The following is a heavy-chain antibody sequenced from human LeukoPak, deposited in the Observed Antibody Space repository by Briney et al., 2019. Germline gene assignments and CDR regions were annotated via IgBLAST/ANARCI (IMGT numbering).Heavy chain of an antibody. V-gene: IGHV3-23*01. J-gene: IGHJ4*02. CDR1: GFTFSSYA. CDR2: IGGSGGST. D-gene: IGHD3-10*01. CDR3: AKDPSSLLWFGELLPPNDY. Sequence: ARGSLRLSCAASGFTFSSYAMSWVRQAPGKGLEWVSAIGGSGGSTYYADSVKGRFTISRDNSKNTLYLQMNSLRAEDTAVYYCAKDPSSLLWFGELLPPNDYWGQGTLVTVSS.